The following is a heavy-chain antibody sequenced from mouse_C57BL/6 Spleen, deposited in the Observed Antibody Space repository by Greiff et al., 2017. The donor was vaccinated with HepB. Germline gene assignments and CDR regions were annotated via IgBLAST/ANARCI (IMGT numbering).Heavy chain of an antibody. CDR2: ISYDGSN. V-gene: IGHV3-6*01. D-gene: IGHD2-4*01. CDR3: ARGGYYDYQFAY. J-gene: IGHJ3*01. Sequence: VQLKESGPGLVKPSQSLSLTCSVTGYSITSGYYWNWIRKFPGNKLEWMGYISYDGSNNYNPSLKNRISITRDTSKNQFFLKLNSVTTEDTATYYCARGGYYDYQFAYWGQGTLVTVSA. CDR1: GYSITSGYY.